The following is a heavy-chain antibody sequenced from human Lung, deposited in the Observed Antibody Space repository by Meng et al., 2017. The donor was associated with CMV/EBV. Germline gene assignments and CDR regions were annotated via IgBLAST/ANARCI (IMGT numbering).Heavy chain of an antibody. CDR2: IYPGDSYT. CDR1: GYSFTSYW. J-gene: IGHJ5*02. V-gene: IGHV5-51*01. D-gene: IGHD3-22*01. Sequence: GEXXTISCKGSGYSFTSYWIAWVRQMPGKGLEWMGIIYPGDSYTTYSPSFQGQVTISADNSISTTYLQWSSLRASDTAMYYCARQYDTRTWDNWFDPWGQGXLVTVSS. CDR3: ARQYDTRTWDNWFDP.